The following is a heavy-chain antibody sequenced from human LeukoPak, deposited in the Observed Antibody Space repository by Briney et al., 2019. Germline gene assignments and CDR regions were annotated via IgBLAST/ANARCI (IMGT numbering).Heavy chain of an antibody. CDR2: INPNSGGT. V-gene: IGHV1-2*04. Sequence: GASVKVSCKASGYTFTSYGISWVRQAPGQGLEWMGWINPNSGGTNYAQKFQGWVTMTRDTSISTAYMELSRLRSDDTAVYYCARDASGRFGELSLMTVAFDIWGQGTMVTVSS. CDR3: ARDASGRFGELSLMTVAFDI. D-gene: IGHD3-10*01. J-gene: IGHJ3*02. CDR1: GYTFTSYG.